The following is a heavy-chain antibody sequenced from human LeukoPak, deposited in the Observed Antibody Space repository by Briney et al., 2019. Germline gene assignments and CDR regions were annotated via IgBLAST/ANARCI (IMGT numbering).Heavy chain of an antibody. V-gene: IGHV4-4*08. CDR3: ARRAGGYSHPYDY. D-gene: IGHD4-23*01. CDR1: GGSISSYY. J-gene: IGHJ4*02. CDR2: IYTSGST. Sequence: SETLSLTCTVSGGSISSYYWSWIRQPPGKGLEWIGYIYTSGSTNYNPSLKSRVTISVDTSENQFSLKLSSVTAADTAVYYCARRAGGYSHPYDYWGQGTLVTVSS.